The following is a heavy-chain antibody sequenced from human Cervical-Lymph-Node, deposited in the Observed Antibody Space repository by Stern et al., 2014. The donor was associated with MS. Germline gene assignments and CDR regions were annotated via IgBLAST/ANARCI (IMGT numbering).Heavy chain of an antibody. V-gene: IGHV1-18*01. CDR1: GYFFTSYG. D-gene: IGHD3-3*01. CDR3: ARDSLIRTFGVEEGMDV. J-gene: IGHJ6*02. Sequence: QMQLVQSGAEVKKPGASVKVSCKASGYFFTSYGISWVRQAPGQGLEWMGWISADNGDTNYAQNVQSRVTMTTDTSTNTAYMELSSLRSDDTALYYCARDSLIRTFGVEEGMDVWGQGTTVTVSS. CDR2: ISADNGDT.